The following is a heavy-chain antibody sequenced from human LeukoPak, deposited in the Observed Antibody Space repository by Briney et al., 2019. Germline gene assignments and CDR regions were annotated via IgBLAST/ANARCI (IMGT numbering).Heavy chain of an antibody. CDR1: GYSISSGYY. J-gene: IGHJ6*03. Sequence: SETLSLTCTVSGYSISSGYYWGWIRQPPGKGLEWIGSIYHSGSTYYTPSLKSRVTISVDTSKNQFSLKLSSVTTTDTAVYYCARDLQRYNWNEGAYSYYMDVWGKGTTVTVSS. D-gene: IGHD1-1*01. CDR3: ARDLQRYNWNEGAYSYYMDV. CDR2: IYHSGST. V-gene: IGHV4-38-2*02.